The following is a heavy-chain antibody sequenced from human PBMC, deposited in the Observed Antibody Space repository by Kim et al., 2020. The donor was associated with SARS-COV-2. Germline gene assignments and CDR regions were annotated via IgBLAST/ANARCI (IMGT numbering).Heavy chain of an antibody. Sequence: GGSLRLSCAASGFTFSSYEMNWVRQAPGKGLEWVSYISSSGSTIYYADSVKGRFTISRDNAKNSLYLQMNSLRAEDTAVYYCARESRNYGDYEGDAFDIWGQGTMVTVSS. CDR3: ARESRNYGDYEGDAFDI. D-gene: IGHD4-17*01. V-gene: IGHV3-48*03. CDR1: GFTFSSYE. J-gene: IGHJ3*02. CDR2: ISSSGSTI.